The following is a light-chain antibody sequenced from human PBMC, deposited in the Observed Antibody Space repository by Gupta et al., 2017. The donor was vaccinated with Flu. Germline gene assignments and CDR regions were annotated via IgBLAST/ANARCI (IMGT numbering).Light chain of an antibody. V-gene: IGLV1-40*01. Sequence: QSVLTQPPSVSGAPGQRVTISCTGSNSNIGAHYDVHWYFQLPGTAPKLLLQGDDNRPAGVPARFSGSKSGNSASLAIAGLQPEDEADYYCQSYDSSLNEWVFGGGTKLTVL. CDR3: QSYDSSLNEWV. CDR2: GDD. J-gene: IGLJ3*02. CDR1: NSNIGAHYD.